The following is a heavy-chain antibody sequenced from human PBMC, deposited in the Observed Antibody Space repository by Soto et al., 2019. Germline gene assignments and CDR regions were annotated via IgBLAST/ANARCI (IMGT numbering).Heavy chain of an antibody. V-gene: IGHV5-51*01. Sequence: GESLKISCKGSGYSFTSYWIGWVRQMPGKGLEWMGIIYPGDSDTRYSPSFQGQVTISADKSISTAYLQWSSLKASDTAMYYCARLRVGTVTTVDYYYGMDGWGQGSTVNVSS. D-gene: IGHD4-4*01. J-gene: IGHJ6*02. CDR3: ARLRVGTVTTVDYYYGMDG. CDR2: IYPGDSDT. CDR1: GYSFTSYW.